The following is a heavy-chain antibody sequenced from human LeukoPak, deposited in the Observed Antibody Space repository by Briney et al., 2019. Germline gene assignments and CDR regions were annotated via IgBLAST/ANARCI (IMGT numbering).Heavy chain of an antibody. J-gene: IGHJ5*02. CDR1: GYTFTNYY. D-gene: IGHD6-13*01. CDR2: INPSGGST. Sequence: ASVKVSCKASGYTFTNYYMHWVRQAPGQGREWMGIINPSGGSTSYAQKFQGRVTMTWDTSTSTVYMELSSLTSEDTAVYYCARFSVAAAGTGWFDPWGQGTLVTVSA. V-gene: IGHV1-46*01. CDR3: ARFSVAAAGTGWFDP.